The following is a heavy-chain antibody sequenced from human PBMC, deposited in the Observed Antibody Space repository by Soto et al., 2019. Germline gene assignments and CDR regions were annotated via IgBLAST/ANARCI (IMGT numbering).Heavy chain of an antibody. Sequence: GASVKVSCKASGYTFTSYGITWARQAPGQGLEWLGCISAYKGNTNYAQKLQGRVTMTTDTSTSTAYMELRSRRPDDTAVYLCASALGAYYDRSGYYGWGKGTLVTVAS. CDR1: GYTFTSYG. D-gene: IGHD3-22*01. CDR2: ISAYKGNT. J-gene: IGHJ4*02. CDR3: ASALGAYYDRSGYYG. V-gene: IGHV1-18*04.